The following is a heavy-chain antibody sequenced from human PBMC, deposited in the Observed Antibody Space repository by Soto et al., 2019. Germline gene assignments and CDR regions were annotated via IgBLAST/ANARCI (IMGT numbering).Heavy chain of an antibody. D-gene: IGHD3-3*01. V-gene: IGHV3-15*07. CDR1: GHTFINTW. J-gene: IGHJ4*02. CDR2: IKSISGGGTS. CDR3: VADFLH. Sequence: GGSLRLSCAVSGHTFINTWMNWVRQAPGKGLEWVARIKSISGGGTSDYSAPVKGRFTISRDDSEKTLFLQMDNLRTEDTAVYYCVADFLHWGQGALVTVSS.